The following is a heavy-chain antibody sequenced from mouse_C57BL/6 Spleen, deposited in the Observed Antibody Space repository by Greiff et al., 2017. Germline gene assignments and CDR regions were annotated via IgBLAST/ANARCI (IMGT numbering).Heavy chain of an antibody. V-gene: IGHV1-53*01. J-gene: IGHJ1*03. D-gene: IGHD1-1*01. CDR2: INPSNGGT. CDR1: GYTFTSYW. CDR3: AIYYYGSSDWYFDV. Sequence: VQLQQPGTELVKPGASVKLSCKASGYTFTSYWMHWVKQRPGQGLEWIGNINPSNGGTNYNEKFKSKATLTVEKSSSTAYMQLSSLTSEDSAVYYCAIYYYGSSDWYFDVWGTGTTVTVSS.